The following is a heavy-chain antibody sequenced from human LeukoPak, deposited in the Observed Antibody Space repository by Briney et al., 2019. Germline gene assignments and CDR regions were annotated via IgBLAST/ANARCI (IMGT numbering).Heavy chain of an antibody. J-gene: IGHJ4*02. CDR2: IYSGGST. Sequence: PGGSLRLSCAVSGFTVSSNYMSWVRQAPGKGLEWVSFIYSGGSTYYADSVKGRFTISRDNSKNTLYLQRNSLRPEDTAVYYCARALYRGYYFDYWGQGTLVTVSS. CDR1: GFTVSSNY. CDR3: ARALYRGYYFDY. V-gene: IGHV3-53*01. D-gene: IGHD3-16*01.